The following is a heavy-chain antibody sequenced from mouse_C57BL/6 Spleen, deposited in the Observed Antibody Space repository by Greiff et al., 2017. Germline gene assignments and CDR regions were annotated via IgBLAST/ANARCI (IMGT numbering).Heavy chain of an antibody. J-gene: IGHJ2*01. CDR1: GYTFTSYW. V-gene: IGHV1-69*01. CDR2: IDPSDSYT. Sequence: QVQLQQPGAELVMPGASVKLSCKASGYTFTSYWMHWVKQRPGQGLEWIGEIDPSDSYTNYNQKFKGKSTLTVDKSSSTAYMQLSSLTSEDSAVYYCARSPYGYDDYWGPGTTLTVSS. D-gene: IGHD2-2*01. CDR3: ARSPYGYDDY.